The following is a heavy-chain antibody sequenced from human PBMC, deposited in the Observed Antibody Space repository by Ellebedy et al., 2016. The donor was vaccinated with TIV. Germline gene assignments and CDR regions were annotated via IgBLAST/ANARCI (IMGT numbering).Heavy chain of an antibody. CDR2: NSGYNGNT. CDR1: GYTFTNYG. V-gene: IGHV1-18*04. J-gene: IGHJ4*02. D-gene: IGHD5-18*01. Sequence: AASVKVSCKASGYTFTNYGISWVRQAPGQGLEWMGWNSGYNGNTYSAQKLQGRVTMTTDTSTSTAYMELRSLRSDDTAVYYCARGEGYGYLFDYWGQGTLVTVSS. CDR3: ARGEGYGYLFDY.